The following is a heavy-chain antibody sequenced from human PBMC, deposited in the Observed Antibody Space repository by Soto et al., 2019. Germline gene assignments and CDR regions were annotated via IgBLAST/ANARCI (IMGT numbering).Heavy chain of an antibody. Sequence: QITLKESGPTLVKPTQPLTLTCTLSGFSLSTSEVGVGWIRQPPGKALQWLALIYWDDDKRYSPSLKSRLTITKDTSKNQVVLTMTNMDPVDTATYYCAHAPGIAVTTNWFDPWGQGILVTVSS. CDR2: IYWDDDK. D-gene: IGHD6-19*01. J-gene: IGHJ5*02. CDR1: GFSLSTSEVG. V-gene: IGHV2-5*02. CDR3: AHAPGIAVTTNWFDP.